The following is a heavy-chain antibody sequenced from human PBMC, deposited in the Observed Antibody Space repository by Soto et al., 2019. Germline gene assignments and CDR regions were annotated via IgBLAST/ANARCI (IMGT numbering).Heavy chain of an antibody. D-gene: IGHD6-6*01. CDR2: IYYSGST. J-gene: IGHJ4*02. CDR3: ARARSVARPLLTVFDY. CDR1: GGSISSGGYY. V-gene: IGHV4-31*03. Sequence: SETLSLTCTVSGGSISSGGYYWSWIRQHPGKGLEWIGYIYYSGSTYYNPSLKSRVTISVDTSKNQFSLKLSSVTAADTAVYYCARARSVARPLLTVFDYWGQGTLVTVSS.